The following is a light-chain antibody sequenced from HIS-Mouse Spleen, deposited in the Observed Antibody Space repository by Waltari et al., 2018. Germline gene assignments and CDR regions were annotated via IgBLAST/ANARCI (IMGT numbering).Light chain of an antibody. J-gene: IGLJ2*01. CDR2: EDS. V-gene: IGLV3-10*01. CDR3: YSTYSSGNHRV. CDR1: ALPKKY. Sequence: SYELTQPPSVSVSPGQTARITCSGDALPKKYAYWYQQKSGQAPVLVIYEDSKRPSGIPGGFSGSSSGTMATLTISGAQVEDEADYYCYSTYSSGNHRVFGGGTKLTVL.